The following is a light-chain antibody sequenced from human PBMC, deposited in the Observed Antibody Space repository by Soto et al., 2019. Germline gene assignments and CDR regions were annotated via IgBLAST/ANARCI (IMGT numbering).Light chain of an antibody. V-gene: IGLV1-40*01. CDR2: GNF. CDR3: QSYDSTLSGWV. J-gene: IGLJ3*02. Sequence: QPVLTQPPSVSGAPGQRVTISCAGSASNIGASYDVHWYQQVPGTAPKLLIYGNFNRPSGVPDRFSGSRSDTSAALAITGLQAEDEADYYCQSYDSTLSGWVFGGGTKLTVL. CDR1: ASNIGASYD.